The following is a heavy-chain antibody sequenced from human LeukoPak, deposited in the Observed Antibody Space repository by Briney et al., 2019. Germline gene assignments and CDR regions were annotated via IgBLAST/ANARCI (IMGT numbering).Heavy chain of an antibody. CDR3: ASGYDSSGYTIYGMDV. J-gene: IGHJ6*02. CDR2: INSDESSR. D-gene: IGHD3-22*01. V-gene: IGHV3-74*01. CDR1: GFTISSNW. Sequence: PGGSLRLSCAASGFTISSNWMHWVRQAPGKGLVWVSRINSDESSRNYADSVKGRFTISRHNSKNTLYLQMNSLRAEDTAVYYCASGYDSSGYTIYGMDVWGQGTTVTVSS.